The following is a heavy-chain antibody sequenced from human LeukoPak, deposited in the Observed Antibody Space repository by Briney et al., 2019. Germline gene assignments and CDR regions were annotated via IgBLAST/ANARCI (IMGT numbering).Heavy chain of an antibody. CDR2: INPNGGGT. Sequence: GASVNVSCKASGYTFTAYYIHWVRQAPGQGLEWMGWINPNGGGTNYAQKFQGRVTMTRDTSISTAYMELSRLRSDDTAVYYCARVSPNTAMVPFDNWGQGTLVTVSS. CDR1: GYTFTAYY. V-gene: IGHV1-2*02. CDR3: ARVSPNTAMVPFDN. J-gene: IGHJ4*02. D-gene: IGHD5-18*01.